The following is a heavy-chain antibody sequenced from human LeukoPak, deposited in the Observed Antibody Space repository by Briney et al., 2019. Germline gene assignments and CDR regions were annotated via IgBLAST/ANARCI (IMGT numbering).Heavy chain of an antibody. V-gene: IGHV4-4*07. CDR3: AVGRPRNTTRLDDGYDF. CDR1: GGSISSYY. D-gene: IGHD1-1*01. CDR2: VSTSGRT. J-gene: IGHJ3*01. Sequence: PSETLSLACTVSGGSISSYYWSWIRQPAGKGLEWIGRVSTSGRTNYNPSLKSRLTMSADTSKKQFSLILNSVTAADTAVYYCAVGRPRNTTRLDDGYDFWGQGTMVTVSS.